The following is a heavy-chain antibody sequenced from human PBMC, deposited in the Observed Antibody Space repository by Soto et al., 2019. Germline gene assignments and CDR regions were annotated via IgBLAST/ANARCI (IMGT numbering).Heavy chain of an antibody. Sequence: EVQLVESGGGLVKPGGSLRLSCAASGVTFSSFSFNWVRQAPGKGLEWVSFILSSGGSIYYADSVKGQFTISRDNAKNSLYLKMTSLKDEDTVVYYCVRDSGEQLARRGFYYSHMDVWGKGTTVPVSS. V-gene: IGHV3-21*01. CDR1: GVTFSSFS. J-gene: IGHJ6*03. CDR3: VRDSGEQLARRGFYYSHMDV. CDR2: ILSSGGSI. D-gene: IGHD6-6*01.